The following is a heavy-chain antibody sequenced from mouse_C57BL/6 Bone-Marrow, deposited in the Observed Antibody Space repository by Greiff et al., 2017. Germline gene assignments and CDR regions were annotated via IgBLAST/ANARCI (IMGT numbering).Heavy chain of an antibody. J-gene: IGHJ1*03. CDR2: IYWDDDK. CDR1: GFSLSTSGMG. V-gene: IGHV8-12*01. D-gene: IGHD4-1*01. CDR3: AQAGRGNYWYFDV. Sequence: QVTLKESGPGILQSSQTLSLTCSFSGFSLSTSGMGVSWIRQPSGKSLEWLAHIYWDDDKRYNPSLKSRLTISKDTSRNQVFLKIPSVDSADTATYYCAQAGRGNYWYFDVWGTGTTVTVSS.